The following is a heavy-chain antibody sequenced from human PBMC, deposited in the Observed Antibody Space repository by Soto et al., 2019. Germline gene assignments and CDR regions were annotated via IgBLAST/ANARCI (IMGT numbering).Heavy chain of an antibody. Sequence: VGSLRLSCAASGFTFSSYGMQWVRQAPGKGLEWVAVISYDGSNKYYADSVKGRFTISRDNSKNTLYLQMNSLRAEDTAVYYCAKGPRSGELLPWGQGTLVTVSS. CDR1: GFTFSSYG. CDR2: ISYDGSNK. V-gene: IGHV3-30*18. CDR3: AKGPRSGELLP. D-gene: IGHD3-10*01. J-gene: IGHJ4*02.